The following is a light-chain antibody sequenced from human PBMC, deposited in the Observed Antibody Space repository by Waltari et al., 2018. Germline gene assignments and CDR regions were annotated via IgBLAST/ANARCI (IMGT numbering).Light chain of an antibody. CDR2: RAS. J-gene: IGKJ2*01. V-gene: IGKV1-5*03. Sequence: DSQMTQSPSTLSASVGARVTITCRASQSISTWLAWYQQKPGKAPELLICRASSLESGVPSRFSGSGSGTEFTLTISSLQPDDFATYYCQEYDSFTFGQGTKVEI. CDR3: QEYDSFT. CDR1: QSISTW.